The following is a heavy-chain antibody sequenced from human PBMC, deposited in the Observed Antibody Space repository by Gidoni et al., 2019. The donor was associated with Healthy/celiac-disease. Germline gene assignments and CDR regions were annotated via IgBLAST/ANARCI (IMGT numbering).Heavy chain of an antibody. CDR3: ARDRGIAAAGTHWFDP. D-gene: IGHD6-13*01. J-gene: IGHJ5*02. CDR2: IYYSGST. Sequence: QVQLQESGPGLVKPSQTLSLTCTVSGGSISSGDYYWSWIRQPPGKGLEWIGYIYYSGSTYYNPSLKSRVTISVDTSKNQFSLKLSSVTAADTAVYYCARDRGIAAAGTHWFDPWGQGTLVTVSS. CDR1: GGSISSGDYY. V-gene: IGHV4-30-4*01.